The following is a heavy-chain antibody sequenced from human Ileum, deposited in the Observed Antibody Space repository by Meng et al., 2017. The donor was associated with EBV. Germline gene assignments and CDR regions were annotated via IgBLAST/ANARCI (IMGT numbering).Heavy chain of an antibody. D-gene: IGHD1-26*01. J-gene: IGHJ4*02. CDR1: VASVTSSGYY. CDR3: ARDLRVGGAFDY. CDR2: VNYNGDS. V-gene: IGHV4-61*08. Sequence: QVQLSQSGPGLVRPSETLSLTCTVSVASVTSSGYYWSWLRQSPGKGLEWLGYVNYNGDSTYNPSLKSRVTIFIDTSKKQFYLNLTSATAADTAIYYCARDLRVGGAFDYWGQGTLVTVSS.